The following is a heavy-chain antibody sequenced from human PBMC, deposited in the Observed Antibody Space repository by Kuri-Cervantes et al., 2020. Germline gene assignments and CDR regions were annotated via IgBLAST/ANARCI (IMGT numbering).Heavy chain of an antibody. V-gene: IGHV3-11*04. CDR1: GFTFSDYY. J-gene: IGHJ5*02. CDR3: ARGGHSGRFDP. D-gene: IGHD6-19*01. CDR2: ISSSGNTI. Sequence: GESLKISCAASGFTFSDYYMSWIRQAPGKGLEWVSYISSSGNTIYYADSVKGRFTISRDNAKNSLYLQMNSLRAEDTAVYYCARGGHSGRFDPWGQGTLVTVSS.